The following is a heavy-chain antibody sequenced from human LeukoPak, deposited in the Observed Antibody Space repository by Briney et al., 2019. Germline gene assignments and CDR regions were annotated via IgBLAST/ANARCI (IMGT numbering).Heavy chain of an antibody. Sequence: ASVKVSCKASGYTFTGYYMHWVRQAPGQGLEWMGWINPNSGGTNYAQKFQGRVTMTGDTSISTAYMELSRLRSDDTAVYYCARLRSIFGVVIGAFDIWGQGTMVTVSS. CDR3: ARLRSIFGVVIGAFDI. CDR1: GYTFTGYY. V-gene: IGHV1-2*02. J-gene: IGHJ3*02. CDR2: INPNSGGT. D-gene: IGHD3-3*01.